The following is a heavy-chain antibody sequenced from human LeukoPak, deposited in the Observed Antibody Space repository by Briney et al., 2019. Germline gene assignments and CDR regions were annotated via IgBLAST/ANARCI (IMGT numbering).Heavy chain of an antibody. CDR3: AATYYYDSSGHNWFDP. V-gene: IGHV1-58*01. CDR2: IVVGGGNT. Sequence: SVKVSCKASGFTFTSSAVQWVRQARGQRLEWIGWIVVGGGNTNYAQKFQERVTITRDMSTSTAYMELSSLRSEDTAVYYCAATYYYDSSGHNWFDPWGQGTLVTVSS. D-gene: IGHD3-22*01. J-gene: IGHJ5*02. CDR1: GFTFTSSA.